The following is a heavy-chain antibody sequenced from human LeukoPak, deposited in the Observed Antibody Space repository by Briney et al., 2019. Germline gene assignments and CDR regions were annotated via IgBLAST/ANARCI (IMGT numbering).Heavy chain of an antibody. Sequence: PGGSLRLSCAASGFTFSSYAMSWVRQPPGKGLEWIGEINHSGSTNYNPSLKSRVTISVDTSKNQFSLKLSSVAAADTAVYYCASQYERWGQGTLVTVSS. CDR1: GFTFSSYA. CDR3: ASQYER. D-gene: IGHD2-2*01. CDR2: INHSGST. J-gene: IGHJ4*02. V-gene: IGHV4-34*01.